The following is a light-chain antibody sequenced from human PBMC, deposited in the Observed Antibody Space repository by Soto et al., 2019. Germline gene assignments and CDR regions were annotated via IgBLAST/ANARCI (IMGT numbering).Light chain of an antibody. J-gene: IGLJ2*01. CDR1: SSDVGGYNF. Sequence: QSALTQPPSASGSPGQSVTISCTGTSSDVGGYNFVSWYQQHPDKAPKLMIYEVTKRPSGVPDRFSGSKSGNTASLTVSGLQAEDEADYYCSSYARNRDVLFGGGTKLTVL. V-gene: IGLV2-8*01. CDR2: EVT. CDR3: SSYARNRDVL.